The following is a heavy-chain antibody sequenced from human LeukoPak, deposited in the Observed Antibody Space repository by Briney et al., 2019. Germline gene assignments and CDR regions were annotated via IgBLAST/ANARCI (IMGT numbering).Heavy chain of an antibody. V-gene: IGHV1-18*01. Sequence: GASVKVSCRTSGYTFTSHGISWVRQAPGQGLEWLGCVNTYNGDTNYAQKLQDRVSLTTDTSTGTAYMEVGSLRSEDTAMYFCARAPPYHWNDVGDFWGQGTLVTVSS. J-gene: IGHJ4*02. CDR3: ARAPPYHWNDVGDF. CDR1: GYTFTSHG. CDR2: VNTYNGDT. D-gene: IGHD1-1*01.